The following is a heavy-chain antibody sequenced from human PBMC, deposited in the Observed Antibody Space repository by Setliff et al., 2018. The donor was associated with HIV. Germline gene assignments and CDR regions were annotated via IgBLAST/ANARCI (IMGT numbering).Heavy chain of an antibody. J-gene: IGHJ3*02. Sequence: PGGSLRLSCAASGFTFSSYGIHWVRQAPGKGLEWVAFIRYTGSNKYYTDSVKGRFTISRDNSKNTLDLQMNSLRPEDTAVYYCAKDGDYSNNLYDAFDIWGQGTMVTVSS. V-gene: IGHV3-30*02. D-gene: IGHD3-16*01. CDR1: GFTFSSYG. CDR2: IRYTGSNK. CDR3: AKDGDYSNNLYDAFDI.